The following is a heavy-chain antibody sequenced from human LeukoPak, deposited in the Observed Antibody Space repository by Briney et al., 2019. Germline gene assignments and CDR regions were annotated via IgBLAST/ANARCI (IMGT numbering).Heavy chain of an antibody. CDR3: ATNIAVAGSPFDY. CDR1: GFTVSSNY. D-gene: IGHD6-19*01. J-gene: IGHJ4*02. V-gene: IGHV3-53*01. Sequence: GGSLRLSCAASGFTVSSNYMSWVRQAPGKGLEWVSVIYSGGSTYYADSVKGRFTISRDNSKNTLYLQMNSLRAEDTAVYYCATNIAVAGSPFDYWGQGTLVTVSS. CDR2: IYSGGST.